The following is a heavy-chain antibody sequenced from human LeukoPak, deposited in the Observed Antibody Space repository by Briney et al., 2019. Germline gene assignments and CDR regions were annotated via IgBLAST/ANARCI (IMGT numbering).Heavy chain of an antibody. Sequence: SQTLSLTCAISGDSVSSNNAAWNWIRQSPSRGLEWLGRTYYRSKWYNNDAISVKSRITSKPATSKNKFSMQLNSVTPDDTAVYYCARVQDTNSFYFHYWGQGNLVTVSS. V-gene: IGHV6-1*01. D-gene: IGHD5-18*01. CDR1: GDSVSSNNAA. CDR2: TYYRSKWYN. CDR3: ARVQDTNSFYFHY. J-gene: IGHJ4*02.